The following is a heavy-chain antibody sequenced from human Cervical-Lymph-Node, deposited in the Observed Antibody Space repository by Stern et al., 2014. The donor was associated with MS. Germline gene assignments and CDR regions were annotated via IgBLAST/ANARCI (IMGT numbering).Heavy chain of an antibody. J-gene: IGHJ4*02. V-gene: IGHV1-46*03. CDR3: ARSQNPTIYSYGPTYDY. Sequence: QVQLVQSGAEVKKPGASVKVSCKASGYTFTSYYMHWVRQAPGQGLEWMGIINPSGGSTSYAQKFQGRVTMTRDTSTSTVYMELSSLRSEDTAVYYCARSQNPTIYSYGPTYDYWGQGTLVTVSS. CDR1: GYTFTSYY. CDR2: INPSGGST. D-gene: IGHD5-18*01.